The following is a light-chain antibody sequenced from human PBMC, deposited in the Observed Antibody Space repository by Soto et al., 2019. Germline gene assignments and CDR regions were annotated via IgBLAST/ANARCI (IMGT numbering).Light chain of an antibody. CDR3: CSYAGSSTYV. Sequence: QSVLTQPASVSGSPGQSITISCTGTSSDLGSYNLVSWYQQHPGKAPKLMIYEGSQRPSGISNRFSGAKSGNTASLTISGLQAEDEADYYCCSYAGSSTYVFGTGTKLTVL. CDR1: SSDLGSYNL. J-gene: IGLJ1*01. CDR2: EGS. V-gene: IGLV2-23*01.